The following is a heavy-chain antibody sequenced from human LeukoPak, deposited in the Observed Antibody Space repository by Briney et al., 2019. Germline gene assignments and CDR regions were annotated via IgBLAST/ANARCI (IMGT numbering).Heavy chain of an antibody. D-gene: IGHD3-10*01. CDR3: ARDWFHDIDY. CDR2: IRSDGSDT. V-gene: IGHV3-74*01. Sequence: GGSLRLSCAASGFTFSDTWMHWVRQAPGEGLVWVSRIRSDGSDTRYAESVKGRFTISRDNAKNTLYLQMNSLRAEDTAVYYCARDWFHDIDYWGQGTLVTVTS. CDR1: GFTFSDTW. J-gene: IGHJ4*02.